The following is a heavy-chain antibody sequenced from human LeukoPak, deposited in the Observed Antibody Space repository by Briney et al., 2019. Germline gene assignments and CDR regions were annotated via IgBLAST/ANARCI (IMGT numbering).Heavy chain of an antibody. V-gene: IGHV3-7*01. J-gene: IGHJ5*02. CDR3: AIEGSGRSLAP. D-gene: IGHD3-3*01. CDR2: IKQDGSQS. Sequence: GGSLRLSCAASGFTFSSYAMHWVRQAPGKGLEWVANIKQDGSQSYYVDSVQGRFTISRDTARNSLHLQINSLRAEDTAMYYCAIEGSGRSLAPWGQGTLVTVSS. CDR1: GFTFSSYA.